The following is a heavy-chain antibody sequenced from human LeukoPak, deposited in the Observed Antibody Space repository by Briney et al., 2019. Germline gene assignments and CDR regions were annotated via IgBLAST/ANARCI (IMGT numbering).Heavy chain of an antibody. D-gene: IGHD6-19*01. Sequence: SETLSLSRAVPGVPSSNYYWSWVRQSPRQGREWIGEIKHSGYTNYNPSLKSRVTMSLDTSKNQFSLRLTSVSAADTGVYYCTRAVAGHPDWGQGTLVTVSS. CDR3: TRAVAGHPD. CDR2: IKHSGYT. V-gene: IGHV4-34*01. CDR1: GVPSSNYY. J-gene: IGHJ4*02.